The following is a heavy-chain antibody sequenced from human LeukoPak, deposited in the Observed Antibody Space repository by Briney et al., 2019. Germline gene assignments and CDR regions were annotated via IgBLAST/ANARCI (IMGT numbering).Heavy chain of an antibody. Sequence: SETLSLTCAVYGGSFSGYYWSWIRQPPGKGLEWIGDINHSGSTNCNPSLKRRVTISVDTSKNQFSMKLSSVTAADTAVYYCARRLVRGARTGYMDVWGKGTTVTISS. D-gene: IGHD3-10*01. CDR1: GGSFSGYY. CDR3: ARRLVRGARTGYMDV. J-gene: IGHJ6*03. V-gene: IGHV4-34*01. CDR2: INHSGST.